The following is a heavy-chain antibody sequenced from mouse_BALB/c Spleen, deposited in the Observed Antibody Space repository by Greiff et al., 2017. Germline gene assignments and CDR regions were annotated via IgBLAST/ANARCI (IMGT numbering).Heavy chain of an antibody. CDR1: GFSFSNYC. D-gene: IGHD1-1*01. J-gene: IGHJ3*01. V-gene: IGHV6-6*02. Sequence: EVKLEESGGGLVQPAGSLTLSCAVSGFSFSNYCMNWVRQSPEKGLEWVAEIRLKSNNYATHYAESVKGRFTISRDDSKSSVYLQMNNLRAEDTGIYYCARDYYGSSFDYWGQGTLVTVSA. CDR2: IRLKSNNYAT. CDR3: ARDYYGSSFDY.